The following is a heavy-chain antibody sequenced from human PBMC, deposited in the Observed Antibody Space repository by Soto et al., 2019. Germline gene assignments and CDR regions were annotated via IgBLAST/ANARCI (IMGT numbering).Heavy chain of an antibody. V-gene: IGHV1-8*01. CDR1: GYTFTSYD. Sequence: QVQLVQSGAEVKKPGASVKVSCKASGYTFTSYDINWVRQATGQGLEWMGWMNPNSGNTGYAQKXXGXXTMTRNTSISTAYMELSSLRSEDTAVYYCARGLEWSRSLDPWGQGTLVTVSS. D-gene: IGHD3-3*01. CDR2: MNPNSGNT. CDR3: ARGLEWSRSLDP. J-gene: IGHJ5*02.